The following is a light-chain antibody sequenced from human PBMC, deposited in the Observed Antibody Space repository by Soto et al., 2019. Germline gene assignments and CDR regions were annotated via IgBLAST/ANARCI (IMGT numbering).Light chain of an antibody. CDR2: GVT. CDR3: FSHRSGDSQV. CDR1: SSDIGAYNY. Sequence: QSVLTQPASVSGSPGQSITISRTGTSSDIGAYNYVSWYQQYPGKAPKLMIYGVTNRPSGVSNRFSGSKTGNTASLTISGLQAEDEADYYCFSHRSGDSQVFGTGTKGTVL. V-gene: IGLV2-14*01. J-gene: IGLJ1*01.